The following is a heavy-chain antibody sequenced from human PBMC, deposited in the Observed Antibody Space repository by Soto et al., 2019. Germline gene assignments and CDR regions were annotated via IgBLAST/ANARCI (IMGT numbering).Heavy chain of an antibody. CDR3: ARVKIDYYDSSGYLGGFDY. D-gene: IGHD3-22*01. V-gene: IGHV4-59*01. Sequence: SETLSLTCTVSGGSISSYYWSWVRQPPGKGLEWIGYIYYSGSTNYNPSLKSRVTISVDTSKNQFSLKLSSVTAADTAVYYCARVKIDYYDSSGYLGGFDYWGQGTLVTVSS. CDR2: IYYSGST. CDR1: GGSISSYY. J-gene: IGHJ4*02.